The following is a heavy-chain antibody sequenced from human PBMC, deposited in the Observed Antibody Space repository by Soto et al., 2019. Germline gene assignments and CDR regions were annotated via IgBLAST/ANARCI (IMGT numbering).Heavy chain of an antibody. Sequence: QVQLVESGGGVVQPGRSLRLSCAASGFIFSSYAMHWVRQAPGKGLEWLAVISYDGSNKYYADSVKGRFTISRDNSKNTLYLQMTSLRAEDTAVYYCARTGLLRGMDVWGQGNTVTVSS. CDR2: ISYDGSNK. V-gene: IGHV3-30-3*01. D-gene: IGHD2-15*01. CDR3: ARTGLLRGMDV. CDR1: GFIFSSYA. J-gene: IGHJ6*02.